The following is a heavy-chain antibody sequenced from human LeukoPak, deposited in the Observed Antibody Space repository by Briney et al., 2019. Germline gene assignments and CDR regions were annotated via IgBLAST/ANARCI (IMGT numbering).Heavy chain of an antibody. CDR1: GFTFSDYY. CDR3: ARDGDWNYDYFDY. V-gene: IGHV3-11*01. CDR2: ISSRGSTI. Sequence: GGSLRLSCAASGFTFSDYYMSWIRQAPGKGLEWVSYISSRGSTIYYADSVKGRFTISRDNAKNSLYLQMNSLRAEDTAVYYCARDGDWNYDYFDYWGQGTLVTVSS. D-gene: IGHD1-7*01. J-gene: IGHJ4*02.